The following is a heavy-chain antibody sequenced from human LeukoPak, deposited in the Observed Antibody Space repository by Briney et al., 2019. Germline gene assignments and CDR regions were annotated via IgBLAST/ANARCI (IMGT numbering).Heavy chain of an antibody. CDR3: ARDIVGAVAGIYFDY. CDR2: INPNSGGT. D-gene: IGHD6-19*01. CDR1: GYTFTGYY. V-gene: IGHV1-2*02. J-gene: IGHJ4*02. Sequence: ASVKVSCKASGYTFTGYYMHWVRPAPGQGLEWMGWINPNSGGTNYAQKFQGRVTMTRDTSISTAYMELSRLRSDDTAVYYCARDIVGAVAGIYFDYWGQGTLVTVSS.